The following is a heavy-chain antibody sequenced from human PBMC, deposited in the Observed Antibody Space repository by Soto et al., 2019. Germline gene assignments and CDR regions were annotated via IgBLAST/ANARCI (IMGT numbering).Heavy chain of an antibody. J-gene: IGHJ4*02. CDR1: GVTFSTYA. CDR3: AKRRGAGGHFDY. Sequence: EVELLESGGGLVQPEGSLRLSCAASGVTFSTYAMGWVRQAPGKGLEWVSVVSSGGGAHYADSVKGRFTVSRDNSQNTLSLQMNSLRADDTAVYYCAKRRGAGGHFDYWGQGALVTVSS. V-gene: IGHV3-23*01. CDR2: VSSGGGA. D-gene: IGHD2-15*01.